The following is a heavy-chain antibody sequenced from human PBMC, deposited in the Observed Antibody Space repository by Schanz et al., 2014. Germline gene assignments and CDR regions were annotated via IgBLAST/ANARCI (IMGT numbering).Heavy chain of an antibody. CDR2: ITGSGSKT. Sequence: EVQLLESGGTVVQPGGSLRVSCAASGFVFRTFAMYWVRQAPGKGLEWVSAITGSGSKTYYADSVKGRFTIARDNSKNTLFLQMDSLRVEDTAVYYCARDRVGSSSYFDYWGQGTLVTVSS. D-gene: IGHD2-2*01. CDR3: ARDRVGSSSYFDY. CDR1: GFVFRTFA. V-gene: IGHV3-23*01. J-gene: IGHJ4*02.